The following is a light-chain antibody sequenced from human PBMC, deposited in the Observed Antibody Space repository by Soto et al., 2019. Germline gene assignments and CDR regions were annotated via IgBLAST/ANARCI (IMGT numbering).Light chain of an antibody. CDR1: QSVSSSY. CDR3: QQYGSSPTWT. V-gene: IGKV3-20*01. Sequence: EIELTQSPGTLSLSPGERATISCRASQSVSSSYLACYQQKPGQAPRLLIYGASSRATGIPDRFSGSGSGTDFSLIISRLVPEDFAVYYCQQYGSSPTWTFGQGTKVEIK. J-gene: IGKJ1*01. CDR2: GAS.